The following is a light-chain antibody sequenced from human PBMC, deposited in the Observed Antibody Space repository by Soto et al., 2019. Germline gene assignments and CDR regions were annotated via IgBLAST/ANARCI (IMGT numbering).Light chain of an antibody. CDR2: GVF. CDR1: QTGDSQY. V-gene: IGKV3-20*01. CDR3: QHDGYSPIT. J-gene: IGKJ5*01. Sequence: PGAKATLSCTASQTGDSQYLAWYQQRPGQAPRLLIRGVFIRTAGIPDRFSGSGSETDFTLTISRLEPEDSAVYFCQHDGYSPITFGQGTLLE.